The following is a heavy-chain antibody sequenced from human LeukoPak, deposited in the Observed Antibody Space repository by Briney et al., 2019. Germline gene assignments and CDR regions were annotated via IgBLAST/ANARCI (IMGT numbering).Heavy chain of an antibody. CDR3: AKDPFARRGTLFDY. Sequence: GGSLRLSCAASGFTFSSYGMHWVRQAPGKGLEWVAFIRYDGSNKYYADSVKGRFTISRDNSKNTLYLQMNSLRAEDTAVYYCAKDPFARRGTLFDYWGQGTLVTVSS. J-gene: IGHJ4*02. V-gene: IGHV3-30*02. D-gene: IGHD6-6*01. CDR1: GFTFSSYG. CDR2: IRYDGSNK.